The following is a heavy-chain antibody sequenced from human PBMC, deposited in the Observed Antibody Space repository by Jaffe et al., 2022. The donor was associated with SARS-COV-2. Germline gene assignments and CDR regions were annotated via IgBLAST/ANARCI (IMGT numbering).Heavy chain of an antibody. Sequence: QVQLQQWGAGLLKPSETLSLTCAVYGGSFSGYYWSWIRQPPGKGLEWIGEINHSGSTNYNPSLKSRVTISVDTSKNQFSLKLSSVTAADTAVYYCARGTPIAPISGYDVAFDYWGQGTLVTVSS. D-gene: IGHD5-12*01. J-gene: IGHJ4*02. V-gene: IGHV4-34*01. CDR3: ARGTPIAPISGYDVAFDY. CDR2: INHSGST. CDR1: GGSFSGYY.